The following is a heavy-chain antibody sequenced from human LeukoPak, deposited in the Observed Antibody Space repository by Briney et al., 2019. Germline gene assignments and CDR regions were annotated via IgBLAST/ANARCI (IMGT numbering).Heavy chain of an antibody. J-gene: IGHJ4*02. V-gene: IGHV4-39*01. CDR1: GASINSGDYH. CDR3: ARLSSRRFDY. Sequence: SETLSLTCPVSGASINSGDYHWGWIRQPPGKGLEWIGSLSSSGSPYYTPSLKSRVTISVDTSKTQFSLNLSSVTAADTAVYYCARLSSRRFDYWGQGNLVTVSS. CDR2: LSSSGSP.